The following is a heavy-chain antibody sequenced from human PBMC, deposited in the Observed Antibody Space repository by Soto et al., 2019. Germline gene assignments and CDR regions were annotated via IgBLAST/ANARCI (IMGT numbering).Heavy chain of an antibody. CDR2: ITSGGST. J-gene: IGHJ4*02. Sequence: EVQLVESGGGLVQPGGSLRLSCAASGFTVSSDYMTWVRQAPGKGLEWVSVITSGGSTYYAASVKGRCAISRDSSKNTLYLQMSSLRAEDTAVYYCARDILGGAYDFWHGGQGTLVTVSP. V-gene: IGHV3-66*01. CDR1: GFTVSSDY. D-gene: IGHD3-3*01. CDR3: ARDILGGAYDFWH.